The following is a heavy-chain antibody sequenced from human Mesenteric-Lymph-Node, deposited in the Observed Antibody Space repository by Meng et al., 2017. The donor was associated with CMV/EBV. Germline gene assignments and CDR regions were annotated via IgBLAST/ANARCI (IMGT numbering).Heavy chain of an antibody. CDR3: AREAYYDRSYGMDV. CDR2: IYSSGST. D-gene: IGHD3-22*01. Sequence: SETLSLTCAVSGGSISSYYWSWIRQPPGKGLEWIGYIYSSGSTNYNPSLKSRVTISLDTSKKQFSLKLSSVTAAYTAVYYCAREAYYDRSYGMDVWGQGTTVTVSS. CDR1: GGSISSYY. J-gene: IGHJ6*02. V-gene: IGHV4-59*01.